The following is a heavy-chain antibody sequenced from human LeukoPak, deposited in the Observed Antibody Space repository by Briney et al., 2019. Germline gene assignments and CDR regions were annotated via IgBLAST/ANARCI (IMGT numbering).Heavy chain of an antibody. D-gene: IGHD3-22*01. V-gene: IGHV1-46*01. Sequence: ASVKVSCKPSGYTFTTYYIYWVRQAPGQGLEWMGMINPSGGTTSYAQNFQGRVTMTRDTSTRTVYMELSSLRSEDTAVYYCARRDSSGWNYFDYWGQGTLVTVSS. CDR3: ARRDSSGWNYFDY. CDR1: GYTFTTYY. CDR2: INPSGGTT. J-gene: IGHJ4*02.